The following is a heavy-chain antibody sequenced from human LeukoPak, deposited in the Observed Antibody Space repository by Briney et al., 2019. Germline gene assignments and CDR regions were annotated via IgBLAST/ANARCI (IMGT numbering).Heavy chain of an antibody. V-gene: IGHV3-11*04. CDR3: ASLLRDILPFFDY. CDR1: GFTFSDYY. CDR2: ISSSGYTI. Sequence: GGSLRLSCAASGFTFSDYYMSWIRQAPGKGLEWVSYISSSGYTIYYADSVKGRFTISRDNAKNSLYLQMNSLRDEDTSVYYCASLLRDILPFFDYWGQGTLVTVSS. J-gene: IGHJ4*02.